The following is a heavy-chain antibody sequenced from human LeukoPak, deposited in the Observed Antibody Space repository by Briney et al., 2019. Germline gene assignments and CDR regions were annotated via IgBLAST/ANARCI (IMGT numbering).Heavy chain of an antibody. CDR2: INPNNGGT. Sequence: ASVKVSCKASGYTFADYYIHWVRQAPGQGLEWMGWINPNNGGTNYAQQFQGRVTMTRDTSISTAYMDLSNLRSDDTAVYYCARGVAAPGGRWFDPWGQGTLVTVSS. V-gene: IGHV1-2*02. J-gene: IGHJ5*02. CDR1: GYTFADYY. D-gene: IGHD6-13*01. CDR3: ARGVAAPGGRWFDP.